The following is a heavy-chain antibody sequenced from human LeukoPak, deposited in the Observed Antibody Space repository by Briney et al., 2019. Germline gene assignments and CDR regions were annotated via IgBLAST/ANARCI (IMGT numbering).Heavy chain of an antibody. Sequence: PGGSLRLSCAASGFTFSSYAMSWVRQAPGKGLEWVSSISESGGSTHYADSVKGRFTISRDNSKNTLYLQMNSLRAEDTAVYYCAKRGGWFFDYWGQGTLVTVSS. V-gene: IGHV3-23*01. CDR3: AKRGGWFFDY. D-gene: IGHD6-19*01. J-gene: IGHJ4*02. CDR2: ISESGGST. CDR1: GFTFSSYA.